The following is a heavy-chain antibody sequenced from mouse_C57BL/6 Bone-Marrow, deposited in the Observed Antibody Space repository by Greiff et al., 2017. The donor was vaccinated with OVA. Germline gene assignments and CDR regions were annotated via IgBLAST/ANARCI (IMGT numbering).Heavy chain of an antibody. D-gene: IGHD1-1*01. CDR2: INPNNGGT. CDR1: GYTFTDYY. CDR3: ARAHYYGSSFVYFDY. Sequence: VQLQQSGPELVKPGASVKISCKASGYTFTDYYMNWVKQSHGKSLEWIGDINPNNGGTSYNQKFKGKATLTVDKSSSTAYMELRSLTSEDSAVYYCARAHYYGSSFVYFDYWGQGTTLTVSS. J-gene: IGHJ2*01. V-gene: IGHV1-26*01.